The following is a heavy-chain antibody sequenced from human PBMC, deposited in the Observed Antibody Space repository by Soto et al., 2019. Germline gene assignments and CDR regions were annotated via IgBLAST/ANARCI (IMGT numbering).Heavy chain of an antibody. D-gene: IGHD2-15*01. V-gene: IGHV4-59*01. CDR3: ARDLGGLHGA. J-gene: IGHJ3*01. CDR2: IYYSGST. CDR1: GCSISSYY. Sequence: SESLSLACPVSGCSISSYYWSWIRQPPGKGLEWIGYIYYSGSTNYNPSLKSRVTISVDTSKNQFSLKLSSVTAADTAVYYCARDLGGLHGAWGQGTMVTVSS.